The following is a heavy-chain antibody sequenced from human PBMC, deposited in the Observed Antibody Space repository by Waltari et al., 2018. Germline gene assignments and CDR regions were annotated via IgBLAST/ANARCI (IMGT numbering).Heavy chain of an antibody. CDR1: GLIFADYG. D-gene: IGHD5-18*01. J-gene: IGHJ4*02. CDR2: INWNSGTI. CDR3: TKDMDGATAMAPRLDF. V-gene: IGHV3-9*01. Sequence: VHLVESGGGLVRPGRSLRLSCAASGLIFADYGMDWVRQAPGKGLEWVAGINWNSGTINYADSVKGRFTISRDNAENSLYLQMNSLTTEDTAVYYCTKDMDGATAMAPRLDFWGQGTLVTVSS.